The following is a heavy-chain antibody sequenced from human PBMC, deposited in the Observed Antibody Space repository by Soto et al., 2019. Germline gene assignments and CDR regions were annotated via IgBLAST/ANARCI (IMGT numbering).Heavy chain of an antibody. V-gene: IGHV3-48*02. Sequence: PGESLKISCAASGFTFRSYSMNWVRQAPGKGLEWLSYISSTSSTVYYADSVKGRFTISRDNAKNSLYLQMISLRDEDTAVYYCAREGYYDLSQAAHYSGMDVWGQGTTVTVSS. CDR3: AREGYYDLSQAAHYSGMDV. J-gene: IGHJ6*02. CDR1: GFTFRSYS. CDR2: ISSTSSTV. D-gene: IGHD3-3*01.